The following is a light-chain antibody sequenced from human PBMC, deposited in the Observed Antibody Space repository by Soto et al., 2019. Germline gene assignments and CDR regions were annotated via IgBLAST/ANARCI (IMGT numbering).Light chain of an antibody. CDR2: DGT. CDR1: ESISNW. V-gene: IGKV1-5*01. CDR3: QQYKKFNT. Sequence: DIQMTQSPSTLSAFVGDRVSITCRASESISNWLAWNKKKPGKAPKLLIYDGTTLESGVPSRFSGSGSGTEFNLTVSSLQPDDFATYYCQQYKKFNTVGQGTRLEIK. J-gene: IGKJ2*01.